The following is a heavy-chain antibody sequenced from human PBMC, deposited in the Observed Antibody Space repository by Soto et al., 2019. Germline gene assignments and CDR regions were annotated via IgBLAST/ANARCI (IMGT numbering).Heavy chain of an antibody. V-gene: IGHV3-30*18. D-gene: IGHD1-26*01. CDR1: GFTFSTYG. J-gene: IGHJ6*02. CDR2: ISYDGSDK. CDR3: AKDHTSYSGKNYYYFGMDD. Sequence: QVHLVASGGGVVQPGRSLRLSCAASGFTFSTYGMHWVRQAPGKGLEWVALISYDGSDKYYADSVKGRFTISRDNSKNTLYLQMNSLRPEDTALYSCAKDHTSYSGKNYYYFGMDDWGQGTTVTVSS.